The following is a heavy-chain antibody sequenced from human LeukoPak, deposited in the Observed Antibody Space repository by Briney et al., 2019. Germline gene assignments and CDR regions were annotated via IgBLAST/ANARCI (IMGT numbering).Heavy chain of an antibody. CDR2: IYPGDSNT. CDR3: VRYGYSYGWRSAFDI. CDR1: GYSFTNYW. V-gene: IGHV5-51*01. J-gene: IGHJ3*02. D-gene: IGHD5-18*01. Sequence: GESLKISCKGSGYSFTNYWIVWVRQMPGRGLEYMGFIYPGDSNTRYSPSFQGQVTISADKSISTAYLQWSSLKASDTAMYYCVRYGYSYGWRSAFDIWGQGTMVTVSS.